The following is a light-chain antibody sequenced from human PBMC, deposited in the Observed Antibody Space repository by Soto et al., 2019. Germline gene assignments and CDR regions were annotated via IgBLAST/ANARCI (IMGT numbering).Light chain of an antibody. CDR2: GAS. J-gene: IGKJ4*01. CDR1: QSVSSSY. CDR3: QQSGSSPGLT. Sequence: EIVLTQSPGTLSLSPGERATLSCRASQSVSSSYLAWYQQKPGQAPRLLIYGASSRATGIPDRFSGSGSGTDFTLTISRLEPEDFAVYYCQQSGSSPGLTFGGGTKVEIK. V-gene: IGKV3-20*01.